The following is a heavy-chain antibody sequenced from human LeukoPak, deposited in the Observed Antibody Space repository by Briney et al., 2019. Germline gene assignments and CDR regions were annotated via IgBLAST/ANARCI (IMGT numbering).Heavy chain of an antibody. D-gene: IGHD3-16*01. CDR2: IYTSGTT. CDR3: ARGTLRALRLGEFDY. Sequence: SDTLSLTCTVSGGSISSGSYYWSWIRQAAGKGLEWIGRIYTSGTTNYNPSLKSRVTISIDTSKNQFSLKLSSVTAADTAVYYCARGTLRALRLGEFDYWGQGTLVTVSS. V-gene: IGHV4-61*02. CDR1: GGSISSGSYY. J-gene: IGHJ4*02.